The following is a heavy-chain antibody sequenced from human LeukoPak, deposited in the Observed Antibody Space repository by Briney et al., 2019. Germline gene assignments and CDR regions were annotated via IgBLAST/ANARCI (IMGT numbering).Heavy chain of an antibody. CDR1: GGSISSYY. Sequence: SETLSLTCTVSGGSISSYYWSWIRQPPGKGLEWIGYIYYSGSTNYNPSLKSRVTISVDTSRNQVSLKLSSVTAADTAVYYCASLAVATPYYYYGMDVWGQGTTVTVSS. CDR2: IYYSGST. J-gene: IGHJ6*02. CDR3: ASLAVATPYYYYGMDV. V-gene: IGHV4-59*01. D-gene: IGHD6-19*01.